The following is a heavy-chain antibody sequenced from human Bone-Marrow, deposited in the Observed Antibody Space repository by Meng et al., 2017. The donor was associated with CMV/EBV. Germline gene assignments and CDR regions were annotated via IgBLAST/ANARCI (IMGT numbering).Heavy chain of an antibody. CDR2: INPNSGVT. J-gene: IGHJ5*02. V-gene: IGHV1-2*02. CDR3: ARGKRAGSCNWFDP. Sequence: ASVKVSCKASGYTFTGYYMHWVRQAPGQGLEWMGWINPNSGVTNYAQKFQGRVTMTRDTSISTAYMELSRLRSDDTAVYYCARGKRAGSCNWFDPWGQGTLVTVSS. CDR1: GYTFTGYY.